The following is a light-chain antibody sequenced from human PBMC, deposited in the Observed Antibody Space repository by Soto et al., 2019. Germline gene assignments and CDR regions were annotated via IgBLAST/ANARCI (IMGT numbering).Light chain of an antibody. V-gene: IGKV3-20*01. CDR3: QHYGSSSWT. Sequence: EIVLTQSPGTLSLSPGERATLSCRASQSISSSDLAWYQHRPGQAPRLLIYAASSRATGIPVRFSGSGSGTDFTLGISRLEPEDFAVYYCQHYGSSSWTFGQGTKVDI. CDR1: QSISSSD. J-gene: IGKJ1*01. CDR2: AAS.